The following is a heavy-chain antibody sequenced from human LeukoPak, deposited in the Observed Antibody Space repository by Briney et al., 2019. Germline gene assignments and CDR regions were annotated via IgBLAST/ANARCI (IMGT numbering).Heavy chain of an antibody. CDR1: GFTFNNYG. V-gene: IGHV3-30*18. CDR3: AKGPLRGTAAAIDY. D-gene: IGHD2-2*01. J-gene: IGHJ4*02. CDR2: ISYDGRNI. Sequence: GGSLRLSCAASGFTFNNYGMHWVRQAPGKGLEWVAVISYDGRNIHYSDSVKGRFTIPRDISTDTLWLQMDSLRTEDTAVYYCAKGPLRGTAAAIDYWGQGTLVTVSS.